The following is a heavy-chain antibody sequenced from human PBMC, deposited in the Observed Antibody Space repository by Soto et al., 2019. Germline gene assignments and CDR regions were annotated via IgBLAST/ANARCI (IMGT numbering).Heavy chain of an antibody. CDR1: GFTFDDYA. CDR2: ITWNSGRI. J-gene: IGHJ6*03. D-gene: IGHD4-17*01. CDR3: AKDSGMAPYAYYYMDV. Sequence: EVQLVESGGGLAQPGRTLRLSCAASGFTFDDYAMHWLRQPPGKGLEWVSGITWNSGRIAYADSVQGRFTISRDNGRNSLYLQMNSPRLEDTAFYYCAKDSGMAPYAYYYMDVWGKGTTFTVSS. V-gene: IGHV3-9*01.